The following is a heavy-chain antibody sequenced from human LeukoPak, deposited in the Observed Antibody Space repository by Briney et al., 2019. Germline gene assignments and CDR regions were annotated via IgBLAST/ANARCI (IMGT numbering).Heavy chain of an antibody. D-gene: IGHD3-3*01. J-gene: IGHJ4*02. CDR1: GFTFSSYG. CDR2: ISYDGSNK. Sequence: GGSLRLSCAASGFTFSSYGMHWVRQAPGKGLEWVAVISYDGSNKYYADSVKGRFTISRDNSKNTLYLQMNSLRAEDTAVYYCAKLLHSAYYDFWSGYSPDYFDYWGQGTLVTVSS. CDR3: AKLLHSAYYDFWSGYSPDYFDY. V-gene: IGHV3-30*18.